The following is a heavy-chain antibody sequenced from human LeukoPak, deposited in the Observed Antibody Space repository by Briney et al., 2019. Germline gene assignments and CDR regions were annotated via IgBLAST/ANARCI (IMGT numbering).Heavy chain of an antibody. Sequence: PGGSLRLSCAASGFTFSSYGMHWVRQAPGKGLEWVAFIRYDGSNKYYADSVKGRFTISRDNGKNSLYVQMNSLSVEDTAVYYCATYSSMNAREFQHWGQGTLVTVSS. D-gene: IGHD2-2*01. CDR1: GFTFSSYG. CDR2: IRYDGSNK. J-gene: IGHJ1*01. CDR3: ATYSSMNAREFQH. V-gene: IGHV3-30*02.